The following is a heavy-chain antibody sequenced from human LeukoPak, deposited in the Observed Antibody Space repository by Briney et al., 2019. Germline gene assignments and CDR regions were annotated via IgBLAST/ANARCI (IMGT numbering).Heavy chain of an antibody. CDR3: ARPAGYYDSSGSPLGAFDI. CDR1: GYSFTSYW. J-gene: IGHJ3*02. D-gene: IGHD3-22*01. Sequence: GESLKISCKGSGYSFTSYWIGWVRQMPGKGLEWMGIIYPGDSDTRYSPSFQGQVTISADKSISTAYLQWSSLKASDTAMYYCARPAGYYDSSGSPLGAFDIWGQGTMVTVSS. V-gene: IGHV5-51*01. CDR2: IYPGDSDT.